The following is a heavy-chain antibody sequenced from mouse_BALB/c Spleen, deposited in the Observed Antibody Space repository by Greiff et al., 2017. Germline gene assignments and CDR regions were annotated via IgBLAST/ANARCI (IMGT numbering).Heavy chain of an antibody. V-gene: IGHV2-6-7*01. J-gene: IGHJ1*01. CDR2: IWGDGST. CDR3: ARRDYYGSSYWYCDV. D-gene: IGHD1-1*01. Sequence: VKLVESGPGLVAPSQSLSITCTVSGFSLPGYGVNWVRQPPGKGLAWLGMIWGDGSTDYNSALKSRLSISKDNSKSQVFLKMNSLQTDDTARYYCARRDYYGSSYWYCDVWGAGTTVTVSS. CDR1: GFSLPGYG.